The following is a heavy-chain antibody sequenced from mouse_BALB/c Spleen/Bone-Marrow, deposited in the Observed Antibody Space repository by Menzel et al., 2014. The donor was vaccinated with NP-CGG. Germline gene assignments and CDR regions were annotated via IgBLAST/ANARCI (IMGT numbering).Heavy chain of an antibody. CDR3: AREVLRDYFDY. D-gene: IGHD1-1*01. V-gene: IGHV5-12-1*01. CDR1: GFAFSSYD. Sequence: EVKVEESGGGLVKPGGSLKLSCAASGFAFSSYDMSWVRQTPEKRLEWVAYISSGGGSTYYPDTVKGRITISRDNAKNTLCLQMSSLKSEDTAMYYCAREVLRDYFDYWGQGTTLTVSS. J-gene: IGHJ2*01. CDR2: ISSGGGST.